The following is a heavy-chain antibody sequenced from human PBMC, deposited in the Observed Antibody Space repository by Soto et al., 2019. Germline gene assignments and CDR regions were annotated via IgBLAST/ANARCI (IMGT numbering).Heavy chain of an antibody. V-gene: IGHV3-23*01. D-gene: IGHD3-16*01. Sequence: EVQLLESGGGLVQPGGSLRLSCAASGFTFNTFEMSWVRQAPGRGLEWVSFISDDGTRTYYADAVKGRFTISRDNSKYTLYLQMYSLTVEDTAVYACVKGGWLDFWGQGTLVTVSS. CDR1: GFTFNTFE. CDR3: VKGGWLDF. CDR2: ISDDGTRT. J-gene: IGHJ5*01.